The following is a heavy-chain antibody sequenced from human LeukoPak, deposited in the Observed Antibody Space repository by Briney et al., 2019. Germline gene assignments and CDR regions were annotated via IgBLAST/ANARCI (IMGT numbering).Heavy chain of an antibody. D-gene: IGHD4-23*01. J-gene: IGHJ4*02. CDR3: ARHPAQKTTVVTHRGFDY. V-gene: IGHV4-61*02. CDR1: GGSISSGSYY. CDR2: IYTSGST. Sequence: PSETLSLTCTVSGGSISSGSYYWSWIRQPAGKGLEWIGRIYTSGSTNYNPSLKSRVTISVETSKNQFSLKLSSVTAADTAVYYCARHPAQKTTVVTHRGFDYWGQGTLVTVSS.